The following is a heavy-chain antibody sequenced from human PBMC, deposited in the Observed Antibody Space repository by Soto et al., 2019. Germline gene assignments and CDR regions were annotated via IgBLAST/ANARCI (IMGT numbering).Heavy chain of an antibody. Sequence: SETLSLTCAVYGGSFSGYYWSWIRQPPGKGLEWIGEINHSGSTNYNPSLKSRVTISVDTSKNQFSLKLSSVTAADTAVYYCARSYLNGAAAGTYGYYYYGMDVWGQGTTVT. D-gene: IGHD6-13*01. CDR3: ARSYLNGAAAGTYGYYYYGMDV. CDR1: GGSFSGYY. V-gene: IGHV4-34*01. J-gene: IGHJ6*02. CDR2: INHSGST.